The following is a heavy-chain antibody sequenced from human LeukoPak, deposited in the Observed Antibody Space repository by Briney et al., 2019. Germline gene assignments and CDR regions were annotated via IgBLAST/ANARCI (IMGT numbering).Heavy chain of an antibody. V-gene: IGHV3-74*01. D-gene: IGHD3-22*01. Sequence: GGSLRLSCAASGFPFSSYWMHWVRQAPGKGLVWVSRINSDGSSTTYGDSVKGRFTISRDNAKNTLYLQMNSLRAEDTAVYYCARSYDSSGYYSYYYYGMDVWGQGTTVTVSS. CDR2: INSDGSST. CDR3: ARSYDSSGYYSYYYYGMDV. CDR1: GFPFSSYW. J-gene: IGHJ6*02.